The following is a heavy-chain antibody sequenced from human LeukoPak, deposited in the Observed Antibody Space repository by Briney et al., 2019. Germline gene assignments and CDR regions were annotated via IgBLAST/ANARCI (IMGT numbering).Heavy chain of an antibody. CDR3: ARVPSLGYCSGGSCYRFDH. D-gene: IGHD2-15*01. CDR1: GYTFASYD. Sequence: ASVKVSCKASGYTFASYDINWVRQPPGQGLEWMGWMNPDSTNTGYAQKFQGRVTMTRDTSMSTAYMELSSLTSEDTAVYYCARVPSLGYCSGGSCYRFDHWGQGTLVAVSS. J-gene: IGHJ4*02. CDR2: MNPDSTNT. V-gene: IGHV1-8*01.